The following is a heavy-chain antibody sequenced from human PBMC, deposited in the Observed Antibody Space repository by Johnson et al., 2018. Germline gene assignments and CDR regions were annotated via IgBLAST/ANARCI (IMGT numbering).Heavy chain of an antibody. V-gene: IGHV3-23*01. D-gene: IGHD3-3*01. CDR2: ISDSGGST. CDR1: GFTFNNYA. Sequence: VQLQESGGGLVQPGGSLRLSCAASGFTFNNYAMSWVRQAPGKGLEWVSGISDSGGSTDYADSVRGRFTIPRGNSKNTLYLQMNSLRAEDTAVYYRAKSLVQGRAIFGVATGYYMDVWGEGTTVTVSS. CDR3: AKSLVQGRAIFGVATGYYMDV. J-gene: IGHJ6*03.